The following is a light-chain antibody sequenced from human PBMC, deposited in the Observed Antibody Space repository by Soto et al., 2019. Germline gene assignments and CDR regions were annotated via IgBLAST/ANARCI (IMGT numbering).Light chain of an antibody. Sequence: EIVLTQSPGTLSLSPGERATLSCRASQTVSSSYLTWYQQKPGQATRLLIYGASSRATGIPDRFSGSGSGPDFTLTISRLEPEDFAVYYCQQYGSSSYTFGQGTKLEIK. J-gene: IGKJ2*01. V-gene: IGKV3-20*01. CDR3: QQYGSSSYT. CDR1: QTVSSSY. CDR2: GAS.